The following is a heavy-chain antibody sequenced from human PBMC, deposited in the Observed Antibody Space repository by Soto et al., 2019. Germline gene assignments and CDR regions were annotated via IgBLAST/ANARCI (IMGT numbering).Heavy chain of an antibody. CDR3: ARVQHPAYFDY. V-gene: IGHV4-4*08. CDR2: IYLGXSI. CDR1: SASIISYY. J-gene: IGHJ4*02. Sequence: PXXTLSLNCSVSSASIISYYYTWIRQTPGKGMESIGXIYLGXSINYNHSLKXXITINPDTXKNQLSLNPNSVNPEDKDVYYCARVQHPAYFDYWGQGTPVTVYS.